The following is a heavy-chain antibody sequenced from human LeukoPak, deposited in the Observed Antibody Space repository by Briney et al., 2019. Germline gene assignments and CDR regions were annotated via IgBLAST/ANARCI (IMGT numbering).Heavy chain of an antibody. CDR2: IYHSGST. D-gene: IGHD6-13*01. Sequence: KSSETLSLTCAVSGGSISSGGYSWSWIRQPPGKGLEWIGYIYHSGSTYYNPSLKSRVTISVDRSKNQFSLKLSSVTAADTAVYYCARQLTSSSWLRGFDPWGQGTLVTVSS. J-gene: IGHJ5*02. CDR1: GGSISSGGYS. CDR3: ARQLTSSSWLRGFDP. V-gene: IGHV4-30-2*01.